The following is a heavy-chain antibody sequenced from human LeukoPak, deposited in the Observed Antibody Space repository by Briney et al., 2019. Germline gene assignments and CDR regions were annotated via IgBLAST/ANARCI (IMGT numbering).Heavy chain of an antibody. D-gene: IGHD5-12*01. J-gene: IGHJ4*02. V-gene: IGHV1-2*06. CDR1: GYTFTGYY. Sequence: GTSVKVSCKASGYTFTGYYMHWVRQAPGQGLEWMGRINPNSGNTNYAQKLQGRVTMTTDTSTSTAYMELRSLRSDDTAVYYCAREVATIGPFDYWGQGTLVTVSS. CDR3: AREVATIGPFDY. CDR2: INPNSGNT.